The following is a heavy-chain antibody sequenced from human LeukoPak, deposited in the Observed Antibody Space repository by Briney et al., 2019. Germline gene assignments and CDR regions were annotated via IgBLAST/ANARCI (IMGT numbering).Heavy chain of an antibody. CDR1: GGSISSSSYY. D-gene: IGHD6-19*01. V-gene: IGHV4-61*05. CDR3: ARHPPPDSSGWYSHAFDI. J-gene: IGHJ3*02. Sequence: SETLSLTCTVSGGSISSSSYYWGWIRQPPGKGLEWIGYIYYSGSTNYNPSLKSRVTISVDTSKNQFSLKLSSVTAADTAVYYCARHPPPDSSGWYSHAFDIWGQGTMVTVSS. CDR2: IYYSGST.